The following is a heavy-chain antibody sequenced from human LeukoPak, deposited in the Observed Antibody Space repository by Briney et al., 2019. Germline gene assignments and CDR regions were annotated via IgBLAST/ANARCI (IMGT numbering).Heavy chain of an antibody. CDR1: GGITSSYY. Sequence: SETLSLTCSVSGGITSSYYWGWIRQPPGKGLEWIGEINHSGSTNYNPSLKSRVTISVDTSKNQFSLKLSSVTAADTAVYYCARDRYFDWLPLDYWGQGTLVTVSS. CDR2: INHSGST. J-gene: IGHJ4*02. D-gene: IGHD3-9*01. V-gene: IGHV4-34*01. CDR3: ARDRYFDWLPLDY.